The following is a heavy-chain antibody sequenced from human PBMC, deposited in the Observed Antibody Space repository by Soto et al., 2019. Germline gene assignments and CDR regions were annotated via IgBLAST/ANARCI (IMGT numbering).Heavy chain of an antibody. CDR1: GFTFSSYA. Sequence: GGSLRLSCAASGFTFSSYAMSWVRQAPGKGLEWVSAISGSGGSTYYADSVKGRFTISRDNSKNTLYLQMNSLRAEDTAVYYCAKELLWFGELLWGSNYYYYGMDVWGQGTTVTVSS. CDR3: AKELLWFGELLWGSNYYYYGMDV. D-gene: IGHD3-10*01. J-gene: IGHJ6*02. V-gene: IGHV3-23*01. CDR2: ISGSGGST.